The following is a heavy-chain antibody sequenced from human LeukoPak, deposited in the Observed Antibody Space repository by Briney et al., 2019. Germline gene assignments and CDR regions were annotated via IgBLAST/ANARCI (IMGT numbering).Heavy chain of an antibody. V-gene: IGHV1-2*06. Sequence: ASVTVSCKASGYTFTGYYMHWVRQAPGQGLEWMGRINPNSGGTNYAQKFQGRVTMTRDMSISTAYMELSRLRSDDTAVYYCARAYSPLRFLEWLDYYYYGMDVWGQGTTVTVSS. CDR1: GYTFTGYY. J-gene: IGHJ6*02. CDR3: ARAYSPLRFLEWLDYYYYGMDV. CDR2: INPNSGGT. D-gene: IGHD3-3*01.